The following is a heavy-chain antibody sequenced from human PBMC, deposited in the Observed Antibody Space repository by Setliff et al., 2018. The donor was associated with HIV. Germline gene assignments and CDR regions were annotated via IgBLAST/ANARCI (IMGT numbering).Heavy chain of an antibody. V-gene: IGHV1-18*04. Sequence: GASVKVSCKASGYPFTSYGISWVRQAPGQGLEWMGWSSGYNGRKEFAEKFQGRFTMTIDTSTNTASMVLNNLRSDDSAMYYCARDWAEDYYGSGSFQYWGQGTLVTVSS. CDR3: ARDWAEDYYGSGSFQY. J-gene: IGHJ1*01. D-gene: IGHD3-10*01. CDR1: GYPFTSYG. CDR2: SSGYNGRK.